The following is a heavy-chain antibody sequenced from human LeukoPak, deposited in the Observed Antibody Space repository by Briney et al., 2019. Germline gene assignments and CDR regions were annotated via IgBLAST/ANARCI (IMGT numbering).Heavy chain of an antibody. CDR3: ARDPAATPLDY. Sequence: QSGGSLRLSCAASGFTFSSYGMSWVRQAPGKGLEWVSAISATGGTTYYADSVKGRFTISRDNSKNTLYLQMNSLRAEDTAVYYCARDPAATPLDYWGQGTLVTVSS. V-gene: IGHV3-23*01. D-gene: IGHD1-26*01. CDR2: ISATGGTT. J-gene: IGHJ4*02. CDR1: GFTFSSYG.